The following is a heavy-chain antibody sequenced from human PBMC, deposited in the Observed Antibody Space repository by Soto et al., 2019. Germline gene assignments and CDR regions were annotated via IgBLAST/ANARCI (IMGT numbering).Heavy chain of an antibody. Sequence: SETQSLTCAVSGYSISSGYYWGWIRQPPGKGLERIGSIYHSGSTYYNPSLKSRVTISVDTSKNQFSLKLSSVTAADTAVYYCARDLSLTVPFDYWGQGTLVTVSS. J-gene: IGHJ4*02. CDR1: GYSISSGYY. V-gene: IGHV4-38-2*02. CDR3: ARDLSLTVPFDY. D-gene: IGHD3-16*02. CDR2: IYHSGST.